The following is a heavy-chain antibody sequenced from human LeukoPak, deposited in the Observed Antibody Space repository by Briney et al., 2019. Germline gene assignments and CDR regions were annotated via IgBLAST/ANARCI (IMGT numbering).Heavy chain of an antibody. CDR1: GGSISSYY. V-gene: IGHV4-59*01. CDR2: IYYSGST. J-gene: IGHJ4*02. CDR3: ARTLTGYYPNFNY. D-gene: IGHD3-9*01. Sequence: PSETLSLTCIVSGGSISSYYWYWIRQPPGKGLEWIGYIYYSGSTNYNPSLKSRVTISVDTSKNQFSLKLGSVIAADTAVYYCARTLTGYYPNFNYWGQGTLVTVSS.